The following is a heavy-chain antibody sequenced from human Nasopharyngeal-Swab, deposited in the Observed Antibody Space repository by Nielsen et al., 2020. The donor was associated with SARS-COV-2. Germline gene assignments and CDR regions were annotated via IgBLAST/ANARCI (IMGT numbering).Heavy chain of an antibody. V-gene: IGHV3-23*01. D-gene: IGHD6-13*01. CDR2: VGGSDDST. CDR3: AKSYSSSSLVGY. Sequence: GGSLRLSCAASGFSLSRHGMNWVRQAPGKGLEWVSSVGGSDDSTFYADSVKGRFTISRDRSKNTLYLQMNSLTVEDTAVYYCAKSYSSSSLVGYWGQGTLVTVSS. J-gene: IGHJ4*02. CDR1: GFSLSRHG.